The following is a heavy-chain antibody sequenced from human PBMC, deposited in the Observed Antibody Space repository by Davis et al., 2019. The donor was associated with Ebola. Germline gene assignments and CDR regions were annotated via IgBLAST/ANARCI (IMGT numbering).Heavy chain of an antibody. V-gene: IGHV3-11*04. CDR1: RFTCSKYA. Sequence: GESLKISCAASRFTCSKYARSWLRQAPGKGLELVSGIRLKGGTTYYADSMKGRFTISSANPKTSLYLQMNSLRAEDTTVYYCARVWGSVVLPAAILPMDVWGKGTTVTVSS. J-gene: IGHJ6*03. D-gene: IGHD2-2*02. CDR3: ARVWGSVVLPAAILPMDV. CDR2: IRLKGGTT.